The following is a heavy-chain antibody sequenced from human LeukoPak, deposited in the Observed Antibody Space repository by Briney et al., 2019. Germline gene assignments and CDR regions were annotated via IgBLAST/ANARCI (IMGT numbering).Heavy chain of an antibody. J-gene: IGHJ6*03. CDR2: IYTSGST. CDR3: ARAVVDYYYYMDV. V-gene: IGHV4-39*07. CDR1: GGSISTTSYF. D-gene: IGHD2-2*01. Sequence: SETLSLTCTVSGGSISTTSYFWGWIRQPPGKGLEWIGRIYTSGSTNYNPSLKSRVTISVDTSKNQLSLKLSSVTAADTAVYYCARAVVDYYYYMDVWGKGTTVTISS.